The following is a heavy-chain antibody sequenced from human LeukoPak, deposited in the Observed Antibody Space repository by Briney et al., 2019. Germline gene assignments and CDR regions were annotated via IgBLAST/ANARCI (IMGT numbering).Heavy chain of an antibody. J-gene: IGHJ6*02. V-gene: IGHV4-4*07. CDR3: ARNRGSHRYYYGLDV. Sequence: SETLSLTCTVSGGSISSYHWSWIRQAAGKGLDGMGRSYTNETTNYNPSLKSRVTMSIDTSKNQFSLRLRSVTAADTAVYYCARNRGSHRYYYGLDVWGQGTTVTVSS. D-gene: IGHD1-26*01. CDR1: GGSISSYH. CDR2: SYTNETT.